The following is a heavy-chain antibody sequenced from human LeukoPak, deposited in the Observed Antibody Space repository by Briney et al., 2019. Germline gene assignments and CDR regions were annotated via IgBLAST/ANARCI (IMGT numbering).Heavy chain of an antibody. D-gene: IGHD2-2*01. CDR3: AKDLLARITYCSSTSCYVDYYGMDV. V-gene: IGHV3-30*18. J-gene: IGHJ6*02. CDR2: ISYDGSNK. CDR1: GFTFSSYG. Sequence: GRSLRLSCAASGFTFSSYGMHWVRQAPGKGLEWVAVISYDGSNKYYADSVKGRFTISRDNSKNTLYPQMNSLRAEDTAVYYCAKDLLARITYCSSTSCYVDYYGMDVWGQGTTVTVSS.